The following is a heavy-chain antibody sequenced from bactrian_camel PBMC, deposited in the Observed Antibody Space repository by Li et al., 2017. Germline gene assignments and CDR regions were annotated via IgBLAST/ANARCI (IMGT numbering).Heavy chain of an antibody. CDR2: IYTGSGNT. D-gene: IGHD2*01. V-gene: IGHV3S1*01. Sequence: QVQLVESGGGSVQAGGSLQLSCVLSGYTYTSYLMAWFRQIPGKEREGVARIYTGSGNTYYADSVKGRFTISQDNAKNTVYLQMNSLKPEDTAMYYCAARGPYCYTKLSVADFTYWGQGTQVTVS. CDR1: GYTYTSYL. CDR3: AARGPYCYTKLSVADFTY. J-gene: IGHJ6*01.